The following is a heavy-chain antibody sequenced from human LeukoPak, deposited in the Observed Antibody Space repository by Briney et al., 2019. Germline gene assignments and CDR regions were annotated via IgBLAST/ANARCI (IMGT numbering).Heavy chain of an antibody. Sequence: SETLSLTCAVYGGSLSGYYWSWIRQPPGKGLEWIGEINHSGSTNYNPSLKSRVTISVDTSKNQFSLKLSSVTAADTAVYYCARVQVGALDYWGQGTLVTVSS. V-gene: IGHV4-34*01. CDR1: GGSLSGYY. J-gene: IGHJ4*02. CDR3: ARVQVGALDY. D-gene: IGHD1-26*01. CDR2: INHSGST.